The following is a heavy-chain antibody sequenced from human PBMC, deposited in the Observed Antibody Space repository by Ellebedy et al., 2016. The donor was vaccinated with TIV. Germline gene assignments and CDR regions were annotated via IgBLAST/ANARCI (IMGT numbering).Heavy chain of an antibody. J-gene: IGHJ6*03. CDR3: ARVDTTVRERYYMDV. D-gene: IGHD3-10*01. V-gene: IGHV1-8*01. CDR1: GYIFTSYD. Sequence: ASVTVSCXASGYIFTSYDISWVRQAAGQGLEWMGWMTPNSGNTAYAQKFQGRLTMTGNTSIGTAYMELSSLRSEDTAVYYCARVDTTVRERYYMDVWGKGTTGTVSS. CDR2: MTPNSGNT.